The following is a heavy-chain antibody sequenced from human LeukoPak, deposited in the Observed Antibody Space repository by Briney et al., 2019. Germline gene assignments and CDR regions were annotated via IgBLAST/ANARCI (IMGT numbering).Heavy chain of an antibody. J-gene: IGHJ6*02. CDR1: GGSISSGSYY. D-gene: IGHD6-13*01. V-gene: IGHV4-61*09. CDR2: INHSGST. Sequence: SQTLSLTCTVSGGSISSGSYYRSWIRQPAGKGLEWIGEINHSGSTNYNPSLKSRVTISVDTSKNQFSLKLSSVTAANTAVYYCARFVRLRRRYSSSWEIPGHYYYGMDVWGQGTTVTVSS. CDR3: ARFVRLRRRYSSSWEIPGHYYYGMDV.